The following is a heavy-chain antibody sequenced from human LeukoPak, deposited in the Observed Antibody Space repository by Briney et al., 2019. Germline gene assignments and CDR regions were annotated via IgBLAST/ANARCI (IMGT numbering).Heavy chain of an antibody. CDR3: AKGQNYYDTSGYLTVDH. CDR1: GFTFSSYA. CDR2: ISGSGGSA. D-gene: IGHD3-22*01. V-gene: IGHV3-23*01. J-gene: IGHJ4*02. Sequence: PGGSLRLSCAASGFTFSSYAMTWVRQAPGKGLEWVAVISGSGGSAYYADSVKGRFTISMDNSKNTLYLQMNSLRAEDTADYYCAKGQNYYDTSGYLTVDHWGQGTLVTVSS.